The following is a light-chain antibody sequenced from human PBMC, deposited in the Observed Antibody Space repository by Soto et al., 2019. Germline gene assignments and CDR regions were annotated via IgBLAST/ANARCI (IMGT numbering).Light chain of an antibody. CDR3: CSFAGATWV. J-gene: IGLJ3*02. Sequence: QSVLTQPASVSGSPGQSITIPCTGTTSDVGGYDLVSWYQQHPGKAPKLMIYEVFKWPSGVSARFSGSKSGNTASLTISGLQAEDEADYYCCSFAGATWVFGGGTRSPS. CDR1: TSDVGGYDL. CDR2: EVF. V-gene: IGLV2-23*02.